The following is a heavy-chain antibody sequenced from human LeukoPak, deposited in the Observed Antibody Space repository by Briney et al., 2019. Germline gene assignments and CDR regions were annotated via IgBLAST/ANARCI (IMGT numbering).Heavy chain of an antibody. CDR2: IYYSGST. D-gene: IGHD1-1*01. V-gene: IGHV4-59*12. CDR1: GGSISSYY. J-gene: IGHJ4*02. Sequence: PSETLSLTCTVSGGSISSYYWSWIRQPPGKGLEWIGYIYYSGSTNYNPSLKSRVTISVDTSKNQFSLKLSSVTAADTAVYYCARRNDYSKYYFDYWGQGTLVTVSS. CDR3: ARRNDYSKYYFDY.